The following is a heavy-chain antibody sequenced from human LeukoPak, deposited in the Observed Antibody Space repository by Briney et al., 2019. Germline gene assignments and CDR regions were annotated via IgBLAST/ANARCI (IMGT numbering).Heavy chain of an antibody. V-gene: IGHV1-2*02. CDR1: GYTFTGYY. CDR2: INPNSGGT. D-gene: IGHD5-18*01. Sequence: ASVKVSCKASGYTFTGYYMHWVRQAPGQGLEWMGWINPNSGGTNYAQKFQGRVTMTRDTSISTAYMELSRLRSDDTAVYYCARAREDTAMVFRLYFDYWGQGTLVTVSS. J-gene: IGHJ4*02. CDR3: ARAREDTAMVFRLYFDY.